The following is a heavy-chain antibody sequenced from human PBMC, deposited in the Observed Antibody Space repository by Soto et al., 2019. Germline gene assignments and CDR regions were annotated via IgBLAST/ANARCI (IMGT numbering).Heavy chain of an antibody. D-gene: IGHD1-1*01. Sequence: ASLKVSCKASGYTFTSYGISWVRQAPGQGLEWMGWISAYNGNTNYAQKLQGRVTMTTDTSTSTAYMELRSLRSDDTAVYYCARDLAQLERISSWFDPWGQGTLVTVSS. CDR1: GYTFTSYG. CDR3: ARDLAQLERISSWFDP. J-gene: IGHJ5*02. CDR2: ISAYNGNT. V-gene: IGHV1-18*01.